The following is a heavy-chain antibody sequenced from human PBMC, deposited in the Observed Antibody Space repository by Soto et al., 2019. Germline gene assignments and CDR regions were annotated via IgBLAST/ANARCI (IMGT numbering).Heavy chain of an antibody. D-gene: IGHD3-10*01. CDR2: IFHDGTA. J-gene: IGHJ4*02. CDR3: ARLVYDTRLNYMYFDF. V-gene: IGHV4-4*01. Sequence: ETLGLTCAVSGVSISSGNWWTCVRQSPQRGLEYIGEIFHDGTANYYPSFERRVAISVDTSKNQFSLKLTSVTAADTAIYFCARLVYDTRLNYMYFDFWGQGTLVPVS. CDR1: GVSISSGNW.